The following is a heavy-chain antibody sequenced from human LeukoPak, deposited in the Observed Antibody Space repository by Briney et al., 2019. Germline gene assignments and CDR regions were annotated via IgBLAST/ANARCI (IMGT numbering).Heavy chain of an antibody. CDR2: IYYSGST. V-gene: IGHV4-59*08. CDR1: GGSISSYY. CDR3: ARYGGSGWVIDN. J-gene: IGHJ4*02. Sequence: SETLSLTCTVSGGSISSYYWTWIRQPPGKGLEWIGYIYYSGSTNYNPSLKSRVTISVDTSKNQFSLKLSSVTAADTAVYYCARYGGSGWVIDNWGQGTLVTVSS. D-gene: IGHD6-19*01.